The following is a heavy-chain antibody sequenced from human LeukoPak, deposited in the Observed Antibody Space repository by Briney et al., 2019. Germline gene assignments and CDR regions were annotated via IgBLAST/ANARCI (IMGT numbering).Heavy chain of an antibody. Sequence: SVKVSCKASGGTFSSYAISWVRQAPGQGLEWMGGIIPIFGTANYAQKFQGRVTISADESTSTAYMELSSLRSEDTAVYYCARAHYDILTGASYYYYGMDVWGKGTTVTVSS. D-gene: IGHD3-9*01. J-gene: IGHJ6*04. V-gene: IGHV1-69*01. CDR3: ARAHYDILTGASYYYYGMDV. CDR1: GGTFSSYA. CDR2: IIPIFGTA.